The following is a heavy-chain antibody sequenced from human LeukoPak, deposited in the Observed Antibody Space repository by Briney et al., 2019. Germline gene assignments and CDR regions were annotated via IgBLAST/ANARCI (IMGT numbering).Heavy chain of an antibody. CDR1: GGSISSYY. J-gene: IGHJ4*02. CDR3: ARSLAYGDSDY. V-gene: IGHV4-59*01. Sequence: SETLSLTCSVSGGSISSYYWSWIRQPPGKGLQWIGYIYYSGSTNYNPSLKSRVTISVDTSKNQFSLRLTSVTAADTAVYYCARSLAYGDSDYWGQGTLVTVSS. D-gene: IGHD4-17*01. CDR2: IYYSGST.